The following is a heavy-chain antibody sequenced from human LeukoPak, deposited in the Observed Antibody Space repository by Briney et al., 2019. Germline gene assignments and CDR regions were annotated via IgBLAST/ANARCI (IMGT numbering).Heavy chain of an antibody. D-gene: IGHD6-19*01. Sequence: GGSLRLSCAASGFTFSSYAMSWVRQAPGKGLEWVSAISGSGGSTYYADSVKGRFTISRDNSKNTLYLQMNSLRVEDTAVYYCAKPPFSSGLNYFDYWGQGTLVTVSS. CDR1: GFTFSSYA. CDR2: ISGSGGST. CDR3: AKPPFSSGLNYFDY. V-gene: IGHV3-23*01. J-gene: IGHJ4*02.